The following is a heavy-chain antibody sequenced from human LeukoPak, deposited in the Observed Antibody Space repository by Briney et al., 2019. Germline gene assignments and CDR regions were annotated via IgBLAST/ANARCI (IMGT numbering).Heavy chain of an antibody. CDR1: GFTFSTYG. V-gene: IGHV3-33*01. CDR2: IWYDGSNN. CDR3: ARCSGGTCFPRGYMDV. Sequence: GGSLRLSCAASGFTFSTYGMHWVRQAPGKGLEWEAVIWYDGSNNYYADSVKGRFTISRDNSKNTLYLQMNSLRAEDTAVYCCARCSGGTCFPRGYMDVWGKGTTVTVSS. D-gene: IGHD2-15*01. J-gene: IGHJ6*03.